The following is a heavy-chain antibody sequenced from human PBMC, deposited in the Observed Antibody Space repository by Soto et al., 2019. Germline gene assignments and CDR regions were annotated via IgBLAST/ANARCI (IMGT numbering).Heavy chain of an antibody. CDR1: GYTFTSYD. CDR3: ARVRNWNDTRVFYYYYGMDV. CDR2: MNPNSGNT. D-gene: IGHD1-20*01. V-gene: IGHV1-8*01. J-gene: IGHJ6*02. Sequence: ASVKVSCKASGYTFTSYDINWVRQATGQGLEWMGWMNPNSGNTGYAQKFQGRVTMTRNTSISTAYMELSSLRSEDTAVYYCARVRNWNDTRVFYYYYGMDVWGQGTTVTVSS.